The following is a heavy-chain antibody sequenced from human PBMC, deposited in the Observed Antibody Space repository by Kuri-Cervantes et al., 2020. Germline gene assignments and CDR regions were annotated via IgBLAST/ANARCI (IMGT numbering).Heavy chain of an antibody. V-gene: IGHV4-30-4*01. CDR2: IFYSGST. Sequence: SETLTLTCTVSGGSIISGFYYWSWIRQSPGKGLEWIGYIFYSGSTYYNPSLKSRVIISADTSKSQVSLRLSSVTAADTAVYYCARGLVSYFDIYYYYGMDVWGQGTTVTVSS. J-gene: IGHJ6*02. CDR1: GGSIISGFYY. D-gene: IGHD1-26*01. CDR3: ARGLVSYFDIYYYYGMDV.